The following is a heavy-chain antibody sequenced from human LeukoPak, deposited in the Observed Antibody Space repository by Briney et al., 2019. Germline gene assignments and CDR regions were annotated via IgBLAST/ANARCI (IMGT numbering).Heavy chain of an antibody. CDR3: ATDLGGYSYGYRLNYFDY. V-gene: IGHV1-18*01. J-gene: IGHJ4*02. Sequence: ASVKVSCKASGYTFTSYGISWVRQAPGQGLEWMGWISAYNGNTNYAQKFQGRVTMTTDTSTSTAYMELRSLRSDDTAVYYCATDLGGYSYGYRLNYFDYWGQGTLVTVSS. CDR2: ISAYNGNT. D-gene: IGHD5-18*01. CDR1: GYTFTSYG.